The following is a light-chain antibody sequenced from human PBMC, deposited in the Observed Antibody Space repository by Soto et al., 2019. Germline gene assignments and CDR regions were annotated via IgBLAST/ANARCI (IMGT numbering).Light chain of an antibody. CDR3: QQYNNWPGT. CDR2: GAS. V-gene: IGKV3-15*01. CDR1: QSVSSN. Sequence: EIVMTQSPATLSVSPGERATLSCRASQSVSSNLAWYQQKPGQAPRLLIYGASTRATGIPARFGGSGSGTEFTLTISILQSEDFAVYYCQQYNNWPGTFGQGTKVDIK. J-gene: IGKJ1*01.